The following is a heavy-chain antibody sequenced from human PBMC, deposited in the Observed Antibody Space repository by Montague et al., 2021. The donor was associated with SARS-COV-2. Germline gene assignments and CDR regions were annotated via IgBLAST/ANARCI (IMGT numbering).Heavy chain of an antibody. CDR2: IYYSGST. D-gene: IGHD3-3*01. V-gene: IGHV4-39*01. CDR3: VRHAGKRITIFGVVKGQYYFDY. Sequence: SETLSLTCTVSGGSISSSSYYWGWIRQPPGKGLEWIGSIYYSGSTYYNPSLKSRVTISVDTSKNQFSLKLSSVTAADTAVYYCVRHAGKRITIFGVVKGQYYFDYRGQGTLVTVSS. J-gene: IGHJ4*02. CDR1: GGSISSSSYY.